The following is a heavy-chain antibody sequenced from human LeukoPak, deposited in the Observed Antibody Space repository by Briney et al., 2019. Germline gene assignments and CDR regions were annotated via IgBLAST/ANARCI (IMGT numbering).Heavy chain of an antibody. J-gene: IGHJ2*01. CDR3: ARTDMTTAVTPWYFDL. CDR2: IYHSGST. Sequence: SETLSLTCAVSGYSISSGYYWGWIRQPPGKGLEWIGSIYHSGSTYYNPSLKSRVTISVDTSKNQFSLKLSSVTAADTAVYYCARTDMTTAVTPWYFDLWGRGTLVTVSS. D-gene: IGHD4-23*01. CDR1: GYSISSGYY. V-gene: IGHV4-38-2*01.